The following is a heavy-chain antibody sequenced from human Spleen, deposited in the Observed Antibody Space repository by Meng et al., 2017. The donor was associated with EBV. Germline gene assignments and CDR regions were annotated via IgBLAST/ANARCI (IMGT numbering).Heavy chain of an antibody. CDR3: SSLSDSGFY. J-gene: IGHJ4*02. Sequence: QVQLTQGGAGTLKPSRTSSRTGAVYGGSVGDSYWTWIRQPPGKGLEWIGEIDHSGSTNHSPSLKSRVTISVDSSKTQFSLKLTSVTAADTAVYYCSSLSDSGFYWGQGTLVTVSS. V-gene: IGHV4-34*01. D-gene: IGHD2-15*01. CDR1: GGSVGDSY. CDR2: IDHSGST.